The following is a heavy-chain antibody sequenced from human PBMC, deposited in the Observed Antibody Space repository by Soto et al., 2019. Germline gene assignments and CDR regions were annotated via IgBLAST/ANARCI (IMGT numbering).Heavy chain of an antibody. Sequence: QVQLVQSGAEVRKPGASVKVSCEASGYTFTSYDIYWVRQATGQGLEWMGWMNPNTCNSGYAQKFQGRVTMTSDTSISTAHMELSSLRSEDTAVYYCARRAETNGWNGFGADKYYFDFWGQGTLVTVSS. CDR1: GYTFTSYD. J-gene: IGHJ4*02. CDR2: MNPNTCNS. D-gene: IGHD1-1*01. V-gene: IGHV1-8*01. CDR3: ARRAETNGWNGFGADKYYFDF.